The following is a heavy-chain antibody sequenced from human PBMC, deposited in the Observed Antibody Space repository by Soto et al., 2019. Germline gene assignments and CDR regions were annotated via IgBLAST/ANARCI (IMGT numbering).Heavy chain of an antibody. CDR2: IYPGDPDT. Sequence: GESLKISCKGSGYSFTSYWIGWVRQMPGKGLEWMGIIYPGDPDTRYSPSFQGQVTISADKSISTAYLQWSSLKASDTAMYYCARHVKRQLVPYYFDYWGQGTLVTVSS. D-gene: IGHD6-13*01. CDR1: GYSFTSYW. J-gene: IGHJ4*02. CDR3: ARHVKRQLVPYYFDY. V-gene: IGHV5-51*01.